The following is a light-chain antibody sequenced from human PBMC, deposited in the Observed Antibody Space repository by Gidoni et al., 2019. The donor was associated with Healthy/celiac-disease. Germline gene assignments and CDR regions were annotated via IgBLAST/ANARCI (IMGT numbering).Light chain of an antibody. CDR2: WAS. J-gene: IGKJ2*01. CDR3: HQYYSTPPT. V-gene: IGKV4-1*01. Sequence: DIVMTQSPDSLSVSLGERATINGKSSQSVLYSLNNKNYLAWYQQKPGQPPKLLIYWASTREAGVPDRFSGSGSGTDVTLTISSLQAEDVAVYYCHQYYSTPPTFGQGTKLEIK. CDR1: QSVLYSLNNKNY.